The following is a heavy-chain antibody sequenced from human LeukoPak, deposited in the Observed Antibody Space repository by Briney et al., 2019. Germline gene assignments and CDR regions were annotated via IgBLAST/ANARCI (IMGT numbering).Heavy chain of an antibody. CDR2: INAGNGNT. CDR3: ARGGLVDAFDI. D-gene: IGHD2-21*01. CDR1: GYTFTSYG. Sequence: ASVKVSCKASGYTFTSYGISWVRQAPGQGLEWMGWINAGNGNTKYSQKFQGRVTITRDTSASTAYMELSSLRSEDTAVYYCARGGLVDAFDIWGQGTMVTVSS. V-gene: IGHV1-3*01. J-gene: IGHJ3*02.